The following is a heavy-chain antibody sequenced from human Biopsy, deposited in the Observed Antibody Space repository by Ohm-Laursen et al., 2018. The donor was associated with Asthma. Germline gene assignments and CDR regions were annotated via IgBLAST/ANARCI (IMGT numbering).Heavy chain of an antibody. V-gene: IGHV7-4-1*02. CDR1: GYTVTRYA. CDR3: ARGYSGSDRIVYYYSGLEV. Sequence: ASVKVSCKASGYTVTRYAINWVRQAPGQGLEWMGWINTNTGNPTYAQGFTGRFVFSLDTSVNTAHLQISSLKAEDTAVYYCARGYSGSDRIVYYYSGLEVWGQGTTVTVSS. J-gene: IGHJ6*02. D-gene: IGHD5-12*01. CDR2: INTNTGNP.